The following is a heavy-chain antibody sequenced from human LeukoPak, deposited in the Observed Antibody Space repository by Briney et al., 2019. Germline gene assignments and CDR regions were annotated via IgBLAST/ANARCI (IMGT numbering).Heavy chain of an antibody. CDR3: ARSRYRGATAFDY. Sequence: ASVKVSCKASGYTFTGYYMHWVRQAPGQGLEWMGWINPNSGGTNYAQKFQGRVTMTRDTSISTAYMELSRLRSDDTAVYYCARSRYRGATAFDYWGQGTLVTVSS. V-gene: IGHV1-2*02. CDR2: INPNSGGT. D-gene: IGHD1-26*01. J-gene: IGHJ4*02. CDR1: GYTFTGYY.